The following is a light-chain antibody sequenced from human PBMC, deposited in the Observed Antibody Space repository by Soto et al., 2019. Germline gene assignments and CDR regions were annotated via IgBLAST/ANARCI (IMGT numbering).Light chain of an antibody. CDR3: SSYAGSSNV. CDR2: EVN. CDR1: SSDVGGYNY. Sequence: QSALTQPPSASGSPGQPVAISCTGTSSDVGGYNYVSWYQQHPGKAPKLMIYEVNKRPSGVPDRSSGSKSGNTASLTVSGLQAEDEADYYCSSYAGSSNVFGTGTKVTVL. V-gene: IGLV2-8*01. J-gene: IGLJ1*01.